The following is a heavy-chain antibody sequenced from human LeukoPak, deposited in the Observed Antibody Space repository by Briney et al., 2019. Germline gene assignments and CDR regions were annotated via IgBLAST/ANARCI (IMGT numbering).Heavy chain of an antibody. V-gene: IGHV3-23*01. CDR1: GFTFSSYS. Sequence: GGSLRLSCAASGFTFSSYSMNWVRQAPGKGLEWVSAISGSGGSTYYADSVKGRFTISRDNSKNTLYLQMNSLRAEDTAVYYCAHSSGYHEYFQHWGQGTLVTVSS. D-gene: IGHD3-22*01. CDR3: AHSSGYHEYFQH. J-gene: IGHJ1*01. CDR2: ISGSGGST.